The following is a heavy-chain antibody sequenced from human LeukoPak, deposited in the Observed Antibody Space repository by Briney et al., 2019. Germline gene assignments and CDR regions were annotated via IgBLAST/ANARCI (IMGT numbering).Heavy chain of an antibody. CDR1: GFTFSSYS. Sequence: GGSLRLSCTASGFTFSSYSMNWVRQAPGKGLEWVSSISSRSSYIYYADSVKRRFTISRDNAKNSLYLQMNSLRDEDAAVYYCARDYLNAFDIWGQGTMVTVSS. CDR3: ARDYLNAFDI. V-gene: IGHV3-21*01. CDR2: ISSRSSYI. J-gene: IGHJ3*02.